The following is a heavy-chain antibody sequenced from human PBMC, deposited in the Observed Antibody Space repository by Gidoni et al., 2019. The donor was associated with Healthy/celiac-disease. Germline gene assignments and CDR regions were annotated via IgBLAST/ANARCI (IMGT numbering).Heavy chain of an antibody. CDR2: IIHSGST. D-gene: IGHD2-2*01. V-gene: IGHV4-34*12. Sequence: QVQLQQWGAGLLKPSETLSLTCAVYGGSFSGYYWSWIRQPPGKGLEWIGKIIHSGSTNYNPPLRSRVTIPLAPSKTQFSLKLSSLPAGDPAVNYCARFQYQLLGGLVKTGMAFWGKGPRSPSPQ. CDR1: GGSFSGYY. CDR3: ARFQYQLLGGLVKTGMAF. J-gene: IGHJ6*04.